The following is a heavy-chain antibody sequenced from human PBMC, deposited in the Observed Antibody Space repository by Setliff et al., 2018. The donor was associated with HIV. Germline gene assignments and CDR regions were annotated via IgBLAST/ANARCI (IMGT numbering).Heavy chain of an antibody. J-gene: IGHJ2*01. CDR2: IDWDDDK. CDR3: ARIPGGEHDWYFDL. CDR1: GFSLSTSGMC. V-gene: IGHV2-70*11. D-gene: IGHD3-10*01. Sequence: SGPTLVNPTQTLTLTCTFSGFSLSTSGMCVSWIRQPPGKALEWLARIDWDDDKYYSTSLKTRLTISKDTSKNQVVLTMTNMDPVDTATYYCARIPGGEHDWYFDLWGRGTLVTVSS.